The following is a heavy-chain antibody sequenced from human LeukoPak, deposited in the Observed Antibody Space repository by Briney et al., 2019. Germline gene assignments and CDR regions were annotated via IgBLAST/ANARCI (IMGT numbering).Heavy chain of an antibody. CDR1: GGSISSSSYY. D-gene: IGHD3-3*01. CDR3: AKGQGDAWSGYVLNV. J-gene: IGHJ6*04. CDR2: MDHSGSI. V-gene: IGHV4-39*02. Sequence: SETLSLTCTVSGGSISSSSYYWAWIRQSPGKGLEWIGEMDHSGSINYNPSLKSRVTISVDTSKNHFSLKLNSVTAADTAVYYCAKGQGDAWSGYVLNVWGKGTTVTVSS.